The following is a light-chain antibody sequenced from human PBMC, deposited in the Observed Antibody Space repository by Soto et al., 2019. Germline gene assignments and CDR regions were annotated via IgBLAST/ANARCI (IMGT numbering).Light chain of an antibody. CDR2: DAS. CDR3: QQRSNWPRT. V-gene: IGKV3-11*01. Sequence: EIVLTQSLATLSLSPGERATLSCRASQSISRYLAWYQQKPGQAPRLLIYDASNRATGIPARFSGSGSGTDFTLTISSLEPEDFAVYYCQQRSNWPRTFGQGTKVDIK. CDR1: QSISRY. J-gene: IGKJ1*01.